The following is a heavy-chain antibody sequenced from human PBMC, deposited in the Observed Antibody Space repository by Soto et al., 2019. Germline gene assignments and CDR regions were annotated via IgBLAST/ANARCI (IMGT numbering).Heavy chain of an antibody. J-gene: IGHJ3*01. CDR2: ISADNGNT. CDR3: ARRDGVAPVYDAYEL. CDR1: GYTFTIYV. Sequence: ASVKVSCKASGYTFTIYVISWMRQAPGQGLEWMGWISADNGNTNYAQKFQGRVTMTTDTSTSTAYMELRSLRSDDTAVYYCARRDGVAPVYDAYELWGQGTMVTVSS. V-gene: IGHV1-18*01. D-gene: IGHD2-15*01.